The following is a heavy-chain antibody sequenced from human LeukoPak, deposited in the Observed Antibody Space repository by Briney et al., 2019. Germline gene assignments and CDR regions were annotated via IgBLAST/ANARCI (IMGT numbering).Heavy chain of an antibody. CDR1: GGSISSYY. V-gene: IGHV4-59*08. D-gene: IGHD3-22*01. CDR3: ARRPPDYYDSSGYHHWCFDL. CDR2: IYYSGST. Sequence: SETLALTCTVSGGSISSYYWSWIRQSPGKGLEWIGYIYYSGSTNYNPSLKSRVTISVDTSKNQFSLKLSSVTAADTAVYYCARRPPDYYDSSGYHHWCFDLWGRDTLVTVSS. J-gene: IGHJ2*01.